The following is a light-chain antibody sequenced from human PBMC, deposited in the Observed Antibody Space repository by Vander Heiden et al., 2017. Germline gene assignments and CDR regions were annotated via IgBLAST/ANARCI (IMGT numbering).Light chain of an antibody. CDR3: QAWDSSTVV. CDR2: QDS. V-gene: IGLV3-1*01. CDR1: KLWDKY. Sequence: SSALPPPPSVSVSHGQTARITCSGDKLWDKYACWYQQKPGQSPVLVIYQDSKRPSGIPERFSGSNSGNTATLTISGTQAMDEADYYCQAWDSSTVVFGGGTKLTVL. J-gene: IGLJ2*01.